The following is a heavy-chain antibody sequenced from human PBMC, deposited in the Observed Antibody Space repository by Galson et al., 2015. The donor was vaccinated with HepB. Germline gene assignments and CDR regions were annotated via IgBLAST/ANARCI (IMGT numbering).Heavy chain of an antibody. CDR3: ARDAGAAAGGGFDP. CDR1: GFTFSSYA. V-gene: IGHV3-30*04. J-gene: IGHJ5*02. D-gene: IGHD6-13*01. CDR2: ISYDGSNK. Sequence: SLRLSCAASGFTFSSYAMHWVRQAPGKGLEWVAVISYDGSNKYYADSVKGRFTISRDNSKNTLYLQMNSLRAEDTAVYYGARDAGAAAGGGFDPWGQGTLVTVSS.